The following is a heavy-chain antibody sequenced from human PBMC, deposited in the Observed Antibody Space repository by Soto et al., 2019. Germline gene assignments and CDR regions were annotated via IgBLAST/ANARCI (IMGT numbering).Heavy chain of an antibody. CDR1: GGSISSSSYY. CDR3: PLTLGYCSGGSCYFSLDY. V-gene: IGHV4-39*01. CDR2: IYYSGST. J-gene: IGHJ4*02. Sequence: SETLSLTCTVSGGSISSSSYYWGWIRQPPGKGLEWIGSIYYSGSTYYNPSLKSRVTISVDTSKNQFSLKLSSVTAADTAVYYCPLTLGYCSGGSCYFSLDYWGQGTLVTVSS. D-gene: IGHD2-15*01.